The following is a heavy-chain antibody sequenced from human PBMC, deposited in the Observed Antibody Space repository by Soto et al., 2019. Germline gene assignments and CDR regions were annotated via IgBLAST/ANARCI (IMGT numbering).Heavy chain of an antibody. V-gene: IGHV4-30-4*01. CDR1: GVSISSGDYY. CDR3: DSLSVLRYFDWLGTDV. CDR2: IYYSGST. Sequence: QVQLQESGPGLVKPSQTLSLTCTVSGVSISSGDYYWRWLRQPPGKGLEWIGYIYYSGSTYYNPSLKSRVTISVDTSKNQFSLKLSSVTAADTAVYYCDSLSVLRYFDWLGTDVWVQGTTVTVSS. D-gene: IGHD3-9*01. J-gene: IGHJ6*02.